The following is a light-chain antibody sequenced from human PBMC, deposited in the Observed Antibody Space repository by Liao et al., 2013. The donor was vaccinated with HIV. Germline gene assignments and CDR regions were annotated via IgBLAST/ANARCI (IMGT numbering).Light chain of an antibody. CDR3: QAWDSSTPYV. V-gene: IGLV3-21*01. CDR2: QDS. CDR1: NIGSKS. J-gene: IGLJ1*01. Sequence: SYELTQPPSVSVAPGKTARITCGGNNIGSKSVHWYQQKPGQAPVLVIYQDSKRPSGIPERFSGSNSGNTATLTISGTQAMDEADYYCQAWDSSTPYVFGTGTKVTVL.